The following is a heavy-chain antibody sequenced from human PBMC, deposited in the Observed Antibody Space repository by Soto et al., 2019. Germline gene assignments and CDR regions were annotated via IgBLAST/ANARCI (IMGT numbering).Heavy chain of an antibody. J-gene: IGHJ6*02. Sequence: GGSLRLPCAASGFTFSSYGMHWVRQAPGKGLEWVAVIWYDGSNKYYADSVKGRFTISRDNSKNTLYLQMNSLRAEDTAVYYCARDRLGYYYYGMDVWGQGTTVTVSS. CDR2: IWYDGSNK. CDR1: GFTFSSYG. D-gene: IGHD3-16*01. CDR3: ARDRLGYYYYGMDV. V-gene: IGHV3-33*01.